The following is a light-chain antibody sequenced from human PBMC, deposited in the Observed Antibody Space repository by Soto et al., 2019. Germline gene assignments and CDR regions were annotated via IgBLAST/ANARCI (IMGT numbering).Light chain of an antibody. CDR3: QQHNSYPRT. CDR1: QSISIW. V-gene: IGKV1-5*03. Sequence: DIQMTQSPSTLSASVGDRVTITCRASQSISIWLAWYQQKPGRAPKLLIYTASNLERGVPSRFSGSGSGTEFTLTISSLQPDDFATYYCQQHNSYPRTFGQGTKVEIK. J-gene: IGKJ1*01. CDR2: TAS.